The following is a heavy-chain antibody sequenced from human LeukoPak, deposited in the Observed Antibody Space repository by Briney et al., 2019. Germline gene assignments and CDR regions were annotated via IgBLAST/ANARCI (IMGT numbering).Heavy chain of an antibody. J-gene: IGHJ4*02. CDR1: GFTFDDYA. CDR2: ISWNSGSI. Sequence: GGSLRLSCAASGFTFDDYAMHWVRQAPGKGLEWVSSISWNSGSIGYADSVKGRFTISRDNAKNSLYLQMNSLRAEDTALYYCAKDVGMVSYYFDYWGQGTLVTVSS. D-gene: IGHD3-10*01. CDR3: AKDVGMVSYYFDY. V-gene: IGHV3-9*01.